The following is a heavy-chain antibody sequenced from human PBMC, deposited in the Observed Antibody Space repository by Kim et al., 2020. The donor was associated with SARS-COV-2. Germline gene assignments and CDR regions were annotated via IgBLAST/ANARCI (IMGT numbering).Heavy chain of an antibody. CDR3: ARLVAADPYFDY. D-gene: IGHD6-13*01. V-gene: IGHV4-39*01. J-gene: IGHJ4*02. Sequence: YYNPSLKSRVTISVDTSKNQFSLKLSSVTAADTAVYYCARLVAADPYFDYWGQGTLVTVSS.